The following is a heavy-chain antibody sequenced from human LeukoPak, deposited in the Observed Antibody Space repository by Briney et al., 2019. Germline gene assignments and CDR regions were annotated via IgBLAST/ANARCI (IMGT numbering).Heavy chain of an antibody. CDR2: ISAYNGNT. J-gene: IGHJ4*02. D-gene: IGHD3/OR15-3a*01. CDR1: GYTFTNYG. CDR3: ARGGTWTKYYFDY. V-gene: IGHV1-18*01. Sequence: ASVKVSCKASGYTFTNYGVSWVRQAPGQGLEWMGWISAYNGNTNYAQKLQGRVTMTRDTSTTTVYMELSSLRSEDTAFYYCARGGTWTKYYFDYWGQGTLVTVSS.